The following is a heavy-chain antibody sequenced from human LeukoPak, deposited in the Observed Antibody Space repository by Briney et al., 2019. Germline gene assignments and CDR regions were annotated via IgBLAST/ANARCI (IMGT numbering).Heavy chain of an antibody. Sequence: PGGSLRLSCAASGFTFSNYAMHWVRQAPGKGLEWVAVISYDGTNKYYPDSVKGRFTISRDNSYNTLYLQVDSLTAEDTAVYYCAKESTTYYYYGTHVWGQGTTVTVSS. D-gene: IGHD2/OR15-2a*01. CDR1: GFTFSNYA. J-gene: IGHJ6*02. CDR2: ISYDGTNK. CDR3: AKESTTYYYYGTHV. V-gene: IGHV3-30*18.